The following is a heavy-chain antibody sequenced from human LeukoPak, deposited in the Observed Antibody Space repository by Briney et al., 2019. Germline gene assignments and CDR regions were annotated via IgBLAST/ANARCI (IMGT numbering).Heavy chain of an antibody. CDR3: AREYYDFWSGPSRGPYYYYMDV. Sequence: GGSLRLSCAASGFTFSSCWMSWVRQAPGKGLEWVANIKQDGSEKYYVDSVKGRFTISRDNAKNSLYLQMNSLRAEDTAVYYCAREYYDFWSGPSRGPYYYYMDVWGKGTTVTVSS. V-gene: IGHV3-7*01. D-gene: IGHD3-3*01. CDR2: IKQDGSEK. CDR1: GFTFSSCW. J-gene: IGHJ6*03.